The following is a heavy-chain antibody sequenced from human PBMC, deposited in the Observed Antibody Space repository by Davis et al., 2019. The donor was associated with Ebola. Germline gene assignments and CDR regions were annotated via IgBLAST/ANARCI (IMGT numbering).Heavy chain of an antibody. V-gene: IGHV3-33*01. CDR3: AREMSRFDY. CDR2: IWYDGGNK. Sequence: GESLKISCAASGFTFSYYGMHWVRQAPGKGLEWVALIWYDGGNKYYADSVKGRFTISRDNSKNTLYLQMNSLRAEDTAVYYCAREMSRFDYWGQGTLVTVSS. CDR1: GFTFSYYG. J-gene: IGHJ4*02.